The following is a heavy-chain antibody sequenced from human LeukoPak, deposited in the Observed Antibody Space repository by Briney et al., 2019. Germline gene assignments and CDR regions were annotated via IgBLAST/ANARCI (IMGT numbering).Heavy chain of an antibody. CDR2: IYYSGST. CDR3: ASSLVGEHAFDI. J-gene: IGHJ3*02. V-gene: IGHV4-61*05. Sequence: PSETLSLTCTVSGGSISSSSYYWSWIRQPPGKGLEWIGYIYYSGSTNYNPSLKSRVTISVDTSKNQFSLKLSSVTAADTAVYYCASSLVGEHAFDIWGQGTMVTVSS. CDR1: GGSISSSSYY. D-gene: IGHD1-26*01.